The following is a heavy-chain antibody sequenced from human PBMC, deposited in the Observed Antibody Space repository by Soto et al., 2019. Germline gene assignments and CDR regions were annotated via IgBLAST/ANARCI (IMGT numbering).Heavy chain of an antibody. CDR2: IIPIFGTA. D-gene: IGHD6-6*01. Sequence: SVKVSCKASGGTFSSYAISWVRQAPGQGLEWMGGIIPIFGTANYAQKFQGRVTITADKSTGTAYMELSSLRSEDTAVYYCARRSSIAARLKNGMAVWGQGTTVTVSS. V-gene: IGHV1-69*06. CDR3: ARRSSIAARLKNGMAV. CDR1: GGTFSSYA. J-gene: IGHJ6*02.